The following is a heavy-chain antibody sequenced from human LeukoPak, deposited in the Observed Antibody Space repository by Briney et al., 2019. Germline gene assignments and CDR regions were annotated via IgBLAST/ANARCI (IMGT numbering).Heavy chain of an antibody. J-gene: IGHJ2*01. CDR2: ISGSGGST. CDR1: GFTFSSYG. Sequence: PGGSLRLSCAASGFTFSSYGMSWVRQAPGKGLEWVSAISGSGGSTYYADSVKGRFTISRDNSKNTLYLQMNSLRPEDTAVYYCGREGAMTFRVYSNIGGRGPLVIVPS. V-gene: IGHV3-23*01. D-gene: IGHD2-15*01. CDR3: GREGAMTFRVYSNI.